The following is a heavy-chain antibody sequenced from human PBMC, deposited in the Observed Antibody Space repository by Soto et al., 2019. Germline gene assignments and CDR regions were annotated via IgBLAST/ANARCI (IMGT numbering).Heavy chain of an antibody. CDR2: ISYDGSNK. J-gene: IGHJ4*02. D-gene: IGHD3-22*01. CDR1: GFTFSSYG. Sequence: GGSLRLSCAASGFTFSSYGMHWVRQAPGKGLEWVAVISYDGSNKYYADSVKGRFTISRDNSKNTLYLQMNSLREEDRLVYYCAKADFGLYYDSSGYYHPFYYWGQGTLVTVSS. V-gene: IGHV3-30*18. CDR3: AKADFGLYYDSSGYYHPFYY.